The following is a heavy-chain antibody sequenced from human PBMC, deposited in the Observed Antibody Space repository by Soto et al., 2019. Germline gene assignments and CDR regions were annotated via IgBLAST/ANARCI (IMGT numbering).Heavy chain of an antibody. D-gene: IGHD2-2*01. J-gene: IGHJ6*02. Sequence: QVQLVQSGAEVKKPGASVKVSCKASGYTFTSYYMHWVRQAPGQGLEWMGIINPSGGSTSYAQKFQGRVTMTRDTSTSTVYMELSSLRSEDTAVYYCARGGIAVVPAASTHYYYYYYGMDVWGQGTTVTVSS. CDR3: ARGGIAVVPAASTHYYYYYYGMDV. CDR1: GYTFTSYY. CDR2: INPSGGST. V-gene: IGHV1-46*03.